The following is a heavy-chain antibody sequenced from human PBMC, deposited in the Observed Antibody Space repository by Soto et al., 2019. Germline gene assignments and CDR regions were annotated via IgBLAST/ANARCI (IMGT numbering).Heavy chain of an antibody. CDR3: ARVHVMVVAGSTFDY. Sequence: PSETLSLTCTVSGYSISSCSYWAWIRRPPGKGPECIASIYHGGTTFYNPSLKSRITISVDTSNNQFSLKLTSVTAADTAVYYCARVHVMVVAGSTFDYWGHGTLVTVSS. J-gene: IGHJ4*01. D-gene: IGHD6-19*01. V-gene: IGHV4-38-2*02. CDR1: GYSISSCSY. CDR2: IYHGGTT.